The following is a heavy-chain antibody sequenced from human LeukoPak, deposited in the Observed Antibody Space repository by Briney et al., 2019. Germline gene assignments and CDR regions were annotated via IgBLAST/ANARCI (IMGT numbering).Heavy chain of an antibody. CDR1: GFTFSSYA. CDR3: ARDRATGFSDALDI. J-gene: IGHJ3*02. CDR2: ISSNGGST. Sequence: GGSLRLSCAASGFTFSSYAMHWVRQAPGKGLEYVSAISSNGGSTYYANSVKGRFTISRDNSKNTLSLQMNSLRAEDTAVYYCARDRATGFSDALDIWGQGTMVIVSS. V-gene: IGHV3-64*01. D-gene: IGHD2/OR15-2a*01.